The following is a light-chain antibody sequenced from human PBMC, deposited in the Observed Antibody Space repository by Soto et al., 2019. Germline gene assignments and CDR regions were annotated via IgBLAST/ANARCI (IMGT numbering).Light chain of an antibody. V-gene: IGLV2-14*01. CDR2: DVS. CDR3: SSYPSSSTYV. CDR1: SSDVGGYDY. Sequence: QSALTQPASVSVSPGQSIAISCTGTSSDVGGYDYVSWYQQHPGKAPKLMIYDVSNRPSGVSNRFSGSKSDNTASLTISGLQAEDEADYYCSSYPSSSTYVFGTGTKLTVL. J-gene: IGLJ1*01.